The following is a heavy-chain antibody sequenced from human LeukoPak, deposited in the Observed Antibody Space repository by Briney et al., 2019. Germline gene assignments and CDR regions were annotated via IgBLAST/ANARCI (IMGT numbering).Heavy chain of an antibody. V-gene: IGHV3-21*04. Sequence: GGSLRLSCAASGFTFSNYAMSWVRQAPGKGLEWVSSISPRSDYIYYVDSVKGRFTISRDNAKNSLYLQMNSLRAGDTAVYYCSRGGTDDPFNYWGQGTLVTVSS. CDR3: SRGGTDDPFNY. D-gene: IGHD1-1*01. CDR2: ISPRSDYI. J-gene: IGHJ4*02. CDR1: GFTFSNYA.